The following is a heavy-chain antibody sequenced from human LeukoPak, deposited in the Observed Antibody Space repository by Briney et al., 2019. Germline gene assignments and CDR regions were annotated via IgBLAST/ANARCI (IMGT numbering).Heavy chain of an antibody. J-gene: IGHJ5*02. CDR2: IYTSGST. CDR3: ARSSDYGDYSPRNWFDP. Sequence: PSETLSLTCTVSGGSISSYYWSWIRQPAGKGLEWIGRIYTSGSTNYNPSLKSRVTMSVDTSKNQFSLKLSSVTAADTAVYYCARSSDYGDYSPRNWFDPWGQGTLVTVSS. D-gene: IGHD4-17*01. CDR1: GGSISSYY. V-gene: IGHV4-4*07.